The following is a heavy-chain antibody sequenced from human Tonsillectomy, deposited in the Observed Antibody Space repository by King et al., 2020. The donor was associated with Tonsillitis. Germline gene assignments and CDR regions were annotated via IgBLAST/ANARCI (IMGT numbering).Heavy chain of an antibody. D-gene: IGHD2-2*01. Sequence: VQLVESGGGLVEPGGSLRLSCAASGFTFSSYSMTWVRQAPGKGLEWVSSIGTSSRYIYYADSLKGRFTISRDNAKNSLYLQMNSLRAEDTAVYFCAKSLEYLRGGIADYGGQGTLVTVSS. CDR1: GFTFSSYS. J-gene: IGHJ4*02. CDR2: IGTSSRYI. CDR3: AKSLEYLRGGIADY. V-gene: IGHV3-21*01.